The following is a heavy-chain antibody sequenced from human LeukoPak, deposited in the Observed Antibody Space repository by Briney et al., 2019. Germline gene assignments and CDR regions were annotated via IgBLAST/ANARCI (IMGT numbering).Heavy chain of an antibody. Sequence: GGSLRLSCAASGFTFSNYWMHWVRQAPGKGLMWAARISSDGGSADHADSVKGRFTISRDNAKNTLYLQMNSLRVEDTAVYYCARRRTIGDYDYWGQGTLVTVSS. CDR3: ARRRTIGDYDY. J-gene: IGHJ4*02. CDR2: ISSDGGSA. D-gene: IGHD3-16*01. CDR1: GFTFSNYW. V-gene: IGHV3-74*01.